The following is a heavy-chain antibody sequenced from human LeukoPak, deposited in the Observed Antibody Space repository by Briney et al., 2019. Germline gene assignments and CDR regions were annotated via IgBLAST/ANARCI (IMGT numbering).Heavy chain of an antibody. CDR3: ARDRLGYFDY. J-gene: IGHJ4*02. V-gene: IGHV4-4*07. CDR2: IYASGST. CDR1: GGAISSYY. D-gene: IGHD6-19*01. Sequence: SETLSLTCTVPGGAISSYYWSWIRQPAGKGLEWIGRIYASGSTNYNSSLKSRVTISVDKSKSQFSLKLSSVTAADTAVYYCARDRLGYFDYWGQGTLVTVSS.